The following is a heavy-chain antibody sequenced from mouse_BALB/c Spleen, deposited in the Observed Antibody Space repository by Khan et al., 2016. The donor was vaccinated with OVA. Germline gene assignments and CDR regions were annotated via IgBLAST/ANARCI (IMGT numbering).Heavy chain of an antibody. D-gene: IGHD2-4*01. CDR3: ARRGYEYGRGALFAY. Sequence: QVQLKQSGPGLVQPSQSLSITCTASGFSLTNYSVHWVRQSPGKGLEWLGVIWSDGSTDYNAAFISRLTIRKDNSRSHVFFQMNSLQPNDTAVYYCARRGYEYGRGALFAYWGQGTLVTVSA. V-gene: IGHV2-2*02. J-gene: IGHJ3*01. CDR2: IWSDGST. CDR1: GFSLTNYS.